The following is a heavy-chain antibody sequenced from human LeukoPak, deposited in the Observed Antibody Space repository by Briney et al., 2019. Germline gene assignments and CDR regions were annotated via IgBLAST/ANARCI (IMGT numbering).Heavy chain of an antibody. CDR1: GYTFTSYG. CDR3: ARVGDILTGYPYYFDY. J-gene: IGHJ4*02. V-gene: IGHV1-18*01. D-gene: IGHD3-9*01. CDR2: ISAYNGNT. Sequence: GASVKVSCEASGYTFTSYGISWVRQAPGQGLEWMGWISAYNGNTNYAQKLQGRVTMTTDTSTNTAYMELRSLRSDDTAVYYCARVGDILTGYPYYFDYWGQGTLVTVSS.